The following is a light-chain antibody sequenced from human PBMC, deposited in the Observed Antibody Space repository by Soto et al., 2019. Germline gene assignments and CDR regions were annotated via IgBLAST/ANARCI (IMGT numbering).Light chain of an antibody. J-gene: IGKJ5*01. Sequence: EIVLTQSPGTLSLSPGERATLSCRASQSVPGNFLAWYQQKPGQAPSLLIHDASTSATGIPDRFSGSGSRTDFTLIINRLEPEDSGMYYCQQYSTSSPITLGQGTRVEIE. CDR2: DAS. CDR1: QSVPGNF. CDR3: QQYSTSSPIT. V-gene: IGKV3-20*01.